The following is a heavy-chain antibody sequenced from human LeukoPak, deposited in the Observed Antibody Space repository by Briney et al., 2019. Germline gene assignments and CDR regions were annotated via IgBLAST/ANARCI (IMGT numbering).Heavy chain of an antibody. CDR2: ISYDGSNK. J-gene: IGHJ5*02. D-gene: IGHD4-11*01. CDR1: GFTFSSYA. CDR3: ARGGRTVTTYLWFDP. Sequence: GGSLRLSCAASGFTFSSYAMHWVRQAPGKGLEWVAVISYDGSNKYYADSVKGRFTISGDNSKNTLYLQMNSLRAEDTAVYYCARGGRTVTTYLWFDPWGQGTLVTVSS. V-gene: IGHV3-30*04.